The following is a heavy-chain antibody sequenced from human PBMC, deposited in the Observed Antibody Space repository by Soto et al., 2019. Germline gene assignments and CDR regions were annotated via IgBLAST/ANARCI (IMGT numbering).Heavy chain of an antibody. V-gene: IGHV4-34*01. CDR1: GGSFSGYY. Sequence: QVQLQQWGAGLLKPSETLSLTCAVYGGSFSGYYWSWIRQPPGKGLEWIGEINHSGSTNYNPSLKSRVTISVDTAKNQFSLKLSSVTAADTAVYYCARIGPRFVTTVPTKRWFDPWGQGTLVTVSS. D-gene: IGHD4-17*01. CDR3: ARIGPRFVTTVPTKRWFDP. CDR2: INHSGST. J-gene: IGHJ5*02.